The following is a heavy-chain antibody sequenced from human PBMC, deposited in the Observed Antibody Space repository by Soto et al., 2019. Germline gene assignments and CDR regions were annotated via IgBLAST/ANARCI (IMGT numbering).Heavy chain of an antibody. Sequence: PGGSLRLSCAASGFTFSSYWMSCVRQAPGKGLEWVANIKQDGSEKYYVDSVKGRFTISRDNAENSLYLQMNSLRAEDTAVYYCAKDLTYYYDSSGYPLAPGLVDYWGQGTLVTVSS. D-gene: IGHD3-22*01. J-gene: IGHJ4*02. V-gene: IGHV3-7*01. CDR1: GFTFSSYW. CDR3: AKDLTYYYDSSGYPLAPGLVDY. CDR2: IKQDGSEK.